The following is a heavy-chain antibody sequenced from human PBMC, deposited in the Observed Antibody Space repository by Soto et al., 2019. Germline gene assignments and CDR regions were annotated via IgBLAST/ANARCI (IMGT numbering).Heavy chain of an antibody. V-gene: IGHV4-34*01. CDR2: INHSGST. Sequence: SATPSVTCAVYGGSFSGYYWSWIRQPPGKGLEWIGEINHSGSTNYNPSLKSRVTISVDTSKNQFSLKLSSVTAADTAVYYCARFVATIPDYWGQGTLVTVSS. D-gene: IGHD5-12*01. CDR3: ARFVATIPDY. J-gene: IGHJ4*02. CDR1: GGSFSGYY.